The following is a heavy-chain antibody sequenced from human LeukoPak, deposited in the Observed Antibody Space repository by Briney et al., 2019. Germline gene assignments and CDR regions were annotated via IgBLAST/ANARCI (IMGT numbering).Heavy chain of an antibody. CDR2: MSNSGENT. CDR3: ARGPYAYGDSPPGFDF. J-gene: IGHJ4*02. CDR1: GFTFSSYS. V-gene: IGHV3-33*05. D-gene: IGHD4-17*01. Sequence: GRSLRLSCAASGFTFSSYSMQWVRQTPGKGPEWVGIMSNSGENTFYGEAVKGRFTISRDNSQNTLYLQMHSLSAEDTAVYYCARGPYAYGDSPPGFDFWGQGSLVTVSS.